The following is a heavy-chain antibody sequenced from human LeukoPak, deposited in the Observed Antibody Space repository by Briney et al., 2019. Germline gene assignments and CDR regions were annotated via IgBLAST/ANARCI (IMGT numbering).Heavy chain of an antibody. V-gene: IGHV4-34*01. D-gene: IGHD3-3*01. CDR1: GGSFSGYY. CDR2: IYHSGST. Sequence: SETLSLTCAVYGGSFSGYYWSWIRQSPGKGLEWIGYIYHSGSTNYNPSLTSRVTISVDTSKNQFSLKLSSVTAADTAVYYCARTITIFGHYYYYMDVWGKGTTVTVSS. CDR3: ARTITIFGHYYYYMDV. J-gene: IGHJ6*03.